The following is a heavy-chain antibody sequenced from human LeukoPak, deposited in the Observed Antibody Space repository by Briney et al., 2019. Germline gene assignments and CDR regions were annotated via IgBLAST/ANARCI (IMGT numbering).Heavy chain of an antibody. J-gene: IGHJ5*02. CDR2: IIPIFGTA. D-gene: IGHD2-2*01. CDR1: GYTFTSYG. V-gene: IGHV1-69*13. Sequence: GASVKVSCKASGYTFTSYGISWVRQAPGQGLEWMGGIIPIFGTANYAQKFQGRVTITADESTSTAYMELSSLRSEDTAVYYCAYQLPSTYWFDPWGQGTLVTVSS. CDR3: AYQLPSTYWFDP.